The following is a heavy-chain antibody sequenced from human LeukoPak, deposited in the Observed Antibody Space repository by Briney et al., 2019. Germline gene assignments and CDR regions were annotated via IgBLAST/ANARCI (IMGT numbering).Heavy chain of an antibody. CDR1: GFTFSSYS. D-gene: IGHD3-3*01. CDR3: ASIPTPYTIFGVVHAFDI. J-gene: IGHJ3*02. Sequence: PGGSLRLSCAASGFTFSSYSMNWVRQAPGKGLEWVSYISSSSSTIYYADSVKGRFTISRDNAKNSLYLQMNSLRDEDTAVYYCASIPTPYTIFGVVHAFDIWGQGTMVTVSS. V-gene: IGHV3-48*02. CDR2: ISSSSSTI.